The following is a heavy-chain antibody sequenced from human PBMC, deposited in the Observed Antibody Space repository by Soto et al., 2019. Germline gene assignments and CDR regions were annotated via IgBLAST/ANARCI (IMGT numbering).Heavy chain of an antibody. V-gene: IGHV1-2*02. CDR1: GYTFTGYY. D-gene: IGHD3-22*01. Sequence: ASVKVSCKASGYTFTGYYMHWVRQAPGQGLEWMGWINPNSGGTNYAQKFQGRVTMTRDTSISTAYMELSRLRSDDTAVYYCARDSTASITMIVAAFPPSLGMDVWGQGTTVTVSS. J-gene: IGHJ6*02. CDR2: INPNSGGT. CDR3: ARDSTASITMIVAAFPPSLGMDV.